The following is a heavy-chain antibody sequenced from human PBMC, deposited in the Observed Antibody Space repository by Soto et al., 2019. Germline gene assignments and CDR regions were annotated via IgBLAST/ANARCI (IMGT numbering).Heavy chain of an antibody. Sequence: VQLVESGGGVVQPGKSLRLSCAASGLPFSSYGMHWVRQAPGKGLEWVSAISGSGGSTYYADSVKGRFTISRDNSKNTLYLQMNSLRAEDTAVYYCAKGLRHIVVVPFDYWGQGTLVTVSS. CDR3: AKGLRHIVVVPFDY. CDR2: ISGSGGST. CDR1: GLPFSSYG. D-gene: IGHD2-21*01. V-gene: IGHV3-23*04. J-gene: IGHJ4*02.